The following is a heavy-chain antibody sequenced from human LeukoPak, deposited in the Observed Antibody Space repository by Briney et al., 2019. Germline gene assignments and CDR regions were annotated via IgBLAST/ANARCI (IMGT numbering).Heavy chain of an antibody. J-gene: IGHJ4*02. CDR3: ARLITIASSGPYFDY. Sequence: KPSETLSLTCAVSGGSISGYYWSWIRQPPGKGLEWIGYIYYSGSTYYNPSLKSRVIISVDTSKNQFSLNLSSVTAADTAVYYCARLITIASSGPYFDYWGQGTLVTVFS. CDR2: IYYSGST. CDR1: GGSISGYY. D-gene: IGHD6-13*01. V-gene: IGHV4-59*04.